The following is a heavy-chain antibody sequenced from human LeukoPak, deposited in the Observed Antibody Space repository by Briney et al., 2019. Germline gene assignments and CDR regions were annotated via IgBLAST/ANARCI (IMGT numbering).Heavy chain of an antibody. CDR1: GFTFSSYA. D-gene: IGHD2-15*01. CDR2: ISGSGGST. CDR3: AKDKGRFRSGGSCYSDAFDI. J-gene: IGHJ3*02. V-gene: IGHV3-23*01. Sequence: GGSLRLSCAASGFTFSSYAMSWVRQAPGKGLEWVSAISGSGGSTYYADSVKGRFTISRDNSKDTLYLQMNSLRAEDTAVYYCAKDKGRFRSGGSCYSDAFDIWGQGTMVTVSS.